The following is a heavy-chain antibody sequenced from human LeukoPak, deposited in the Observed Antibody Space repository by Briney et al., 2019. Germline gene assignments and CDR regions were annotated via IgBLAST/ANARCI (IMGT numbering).Heavy chain of an antibody. CDR3: ARGGWFGEPLTYFDY. D-gene: IGHD3-10*01. J-gene: IGHJ4*02. CDR2: IYYSGST. V-gene: IGHV4-59*01. Sequence: SETLSLTCTVSGGSISSYSWSWIRHPPGKGLEWIGYIYYSGSTYYNPSLKSRVTISVDTSKNQFSLKLSSVTAADTAVYYCARGGWFGEPLTYFDYWGPGALVTVST. CDR1: GGSISSYS.